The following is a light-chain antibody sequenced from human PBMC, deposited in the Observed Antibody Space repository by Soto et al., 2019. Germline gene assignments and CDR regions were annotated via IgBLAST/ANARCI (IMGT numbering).Light chain of an antibody. CDR3: CSYAGNYGYV. Sequence: QSVLTQPASVSESPGQSITISCTGTSSDVGNYNLVSWYQQHPGKAPKLMIFDVSERPAGVPHRFSGSKSANTASLTISGLEAEDEADYYCCSYAGNYGYVFGTGTKLTVL. CDR1: SSDVGNYNL. V-gene: IGLV2-23*02. J-gene: IGLJ1*01. CDR2: DVS.